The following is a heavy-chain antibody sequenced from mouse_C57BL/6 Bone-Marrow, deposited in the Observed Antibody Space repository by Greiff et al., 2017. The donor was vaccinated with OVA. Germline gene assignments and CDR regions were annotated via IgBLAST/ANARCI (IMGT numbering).Heavy chain of an antibody. J-gene: IGHJ2*01. V-gene: IGHV1-76*01. CDR1: GYTFTDYY. CDR3: ARSRDY. CDR2: IYPGSGNT. Sequence: VKLVESGAELVRPGASVKLSCKASGYTFTDYYINWVKQRPGQGLEWIARIYPGSGNTYYNEKFKGKATLTAEKSSSTAYMQLSSLTSEDSAVYFCARSRDYWGQGTTLTGSS.